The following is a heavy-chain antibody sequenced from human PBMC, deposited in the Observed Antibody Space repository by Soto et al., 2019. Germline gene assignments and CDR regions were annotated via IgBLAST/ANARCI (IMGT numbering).Heavy chain of an antibody. CDR1: GFTFDDYA. CDR3: AKGLPPDYGAPVYKGFDY. CDR2: ISWNSGSI. J-gene: IGHJ4*02. D-gene: IGHD4-17*01. V-gene: IGHV3-9*01. Sequence: PGGSLRLSCAASGFTFDDYAMHWVRQAPGKGLEWVSGISWNSGSIGYADSVKGRFTISRDNAKNSLYLQMNSLRAEDTALYYCAKGLPPDYGAPVYKGFDYWGQGTLVTVSS.